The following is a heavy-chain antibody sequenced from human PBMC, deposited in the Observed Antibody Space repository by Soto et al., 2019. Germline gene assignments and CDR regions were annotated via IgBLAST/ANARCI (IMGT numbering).Heavy chain of an antibody. Sequence: SETLSLTCTVSGGSISSYYWSWIRQPPGKGLEWIGYIYYSGSTYYNPSLKSRVTISVDTSKNQFSLKLSSVTAADTAVYYCARGRYYDSSGYYAKNWFDPWGQGTLVTVSS. V-gene: IGHV4-59*08. D-gene: IGHD3-22*01. CDR3: ARGRYYDSSGYYAKNWFDP. J-gene: IGHJ5*02. CDR2: IYYSGST. CDR1: GGSISSYY.